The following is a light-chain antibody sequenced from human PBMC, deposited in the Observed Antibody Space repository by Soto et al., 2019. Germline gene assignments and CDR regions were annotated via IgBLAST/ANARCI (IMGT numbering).Light chain of an antibody. J-gene: IGKJ3*01. CDR1: RSIASTY. CDR3: QQYGSSPGLFT. V-gene: IGKV3-20*01. CDR2: DAS. Sequence: EIVLTQSPGTLSLSPGERATLSCRASRSIASTYLAWYQQKPDQAPRLLIYDASSRATGIPDRFSGSGSGTDFTLTISRLEPEDFAVYYCQQYGSSPGLFTFGPGTKVEIK.